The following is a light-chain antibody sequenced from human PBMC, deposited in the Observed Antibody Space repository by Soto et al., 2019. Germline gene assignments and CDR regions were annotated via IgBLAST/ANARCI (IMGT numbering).Light chain of an antibody. CDR1: SSDVGGYDY. Sequence: QSVLTQPPSASGSPGQSVTISCTGTSSDVGGYDYVSWYQQHPGKAPKLMIYEVTIRPSGVSDRFSGSKSGNTASLTVSGLQAEDEADYYCRSYTLGNPSYVFGTGTKFTVL. CDR3: RSYTLGNPSYV. CDR2: EVT. J-gene: IGLJ1*01. V-gene: IGLV2-8*01.